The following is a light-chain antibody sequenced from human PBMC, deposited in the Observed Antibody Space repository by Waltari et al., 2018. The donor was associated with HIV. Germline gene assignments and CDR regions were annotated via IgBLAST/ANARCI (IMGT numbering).Light chain of an antibody. J-gene: IGLJ3*02. Sequence: QSVLTQPPSASGPPGQRVTMSCSGSSSNIGRTTVNWYQQHPGTAPKLRIFSDTQRPSGVPDRFSGSKSGTSASLAISGLQSEDEGDYYCAAWDDSLNGHWVFGGGTRVTVL. CDR3: AAWDDSLNGHWV. V-gene: IGLV1-44*01. CDR1: SSNIGRTT. CDR2: SDT.